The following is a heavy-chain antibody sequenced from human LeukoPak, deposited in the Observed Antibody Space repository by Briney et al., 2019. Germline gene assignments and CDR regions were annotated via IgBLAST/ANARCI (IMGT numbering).Heavy chain of an antibody. CDR2: ISVSGGST. J-gene: IGHJ4*02. V-gene: IGHV3-23*01. CDR1: GFTFSSYA. CDR3: AKLTWIQLWLPFDC. Sequence: GGSLRLSCAASGFTFSSYAMSWVRQAPGKGMEWVSTISVSGGSTYYADSVKGRFTISRNNSKNTLHLQMNSLRAEDTALYYCAKLTWIQLWLPFDCWGQGTLATVSS. D-gene: IGHD5-18*01.